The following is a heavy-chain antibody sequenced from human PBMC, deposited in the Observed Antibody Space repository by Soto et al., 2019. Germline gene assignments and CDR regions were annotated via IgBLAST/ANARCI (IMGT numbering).Heavy chain of an antibody. CDR2: IYYSGST. J-gene: IGHJ4*02. CDR1: GGSISSSSYY. D-gene: IGHD2-2*01. CDR3: AVPAAINVLVY. Sequence: QLQLQESGPGLVKPSETLSLTCTVSGGSISSSSYYWGWIRQPPGKGLEWIGSIYYSGSTYYNPSLKSRVTISVDTSKNQFSLKLSSVTAADTAVYYCAVPAAINVLVYWGQGTLVTVSS. V-gene: IGHV4-39*01.